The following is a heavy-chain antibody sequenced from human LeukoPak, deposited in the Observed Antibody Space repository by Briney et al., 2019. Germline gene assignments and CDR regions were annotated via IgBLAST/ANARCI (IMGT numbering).Heavy chain of an antibody. CDR1: GYSISSGYY. CDR2: IYHSGST. J-gene: IGHJ4*02. CDR3: ARLDYYDSSGYFDY. D-gene: IGHD3-22*01. Sequence: SETLSLTCAVSGYSISSGYYWGWIRQPPGKELEWIGSIYHSGSTYYNPSLKSRVTISVDTSKNQFSLKLSSVTAADTAVYYCARLDYYDSSGYFDYWGQGTLVTVSS. V-gene: IGHV4-38-2*01.